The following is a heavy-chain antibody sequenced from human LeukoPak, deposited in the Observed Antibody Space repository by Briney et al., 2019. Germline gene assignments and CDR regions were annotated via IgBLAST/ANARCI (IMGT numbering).Heavy chain of an antibody. Sequence: ASVKVSCKASGYTFTGYCVHWVRQAPGQGLEWMGWINPNSCGTNYAQKFQGRVTMTRDRSISTAYMELNRLRSDETAVYYCARSPTNCGGDCYPDYWGQGTLVTVSS. CDR2: INPNSCGT. V-gene: IGHV1-2*02. CDR1: GYTFTGYC. J-gene: IGHJ4*02. D-gene: IGHD2-21*02. CDR3: ARSPTNCGGDCYPDY.